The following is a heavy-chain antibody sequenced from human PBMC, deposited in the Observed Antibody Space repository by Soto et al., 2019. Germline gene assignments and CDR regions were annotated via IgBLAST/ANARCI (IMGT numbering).Heavy chain of an antibody. CDR3: ARADYCSSTSYQVRHNWFDP. Sequence: QSQTLSLTCAISGDSVSSNSAAWNWIRQSPSRGLEWLGRTYYRSKWYNDYAVSVKSRITINPDTSKNQFSLQLNSVTPEDTAVYYCARADYCSSTSYQVRHNWFDPWGQGTLVTVSS. V-gene: IGHV6-1*01. CDR1: GDSVSSNSAA. D-gene: IGHD2-2*01. J-gene: IGHJ5*02. CDR2: TYYRSKWYN.